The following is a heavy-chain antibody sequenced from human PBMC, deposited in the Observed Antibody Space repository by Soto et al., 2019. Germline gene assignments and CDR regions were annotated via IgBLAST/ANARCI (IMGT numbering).Heavy chain of an antibody. CDR2: IKQDGSEK. V-gene: IGHV3-7*01. D-gene: IGHD4-17*01. CDR1: GFTFSSYW. J-gene: IGHJ6*03. CDR3: ASSFKGLRCPPRCYYYYMDV. Sequence: EVQLVESGGGLVQPGGSLRLSCAASGFTFSSYWMSWVRQAPGKGLEWVANIKQDGSEKYYVDSVKGRFTISRDNAKNSLYLQMNSLRAEDTAVYYCASSFKGLRCPPRCYYYYMDVWGKGTTVTVSS.